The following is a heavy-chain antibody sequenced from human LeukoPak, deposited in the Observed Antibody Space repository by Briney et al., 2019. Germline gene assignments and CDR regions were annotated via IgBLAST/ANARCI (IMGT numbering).Heavy chain of an antibody. D-gene: IGHD6-6*01. CDR2: ISGSGDNT. Sequence: PGGSLRLSCAASGFTFSSYAMSWVRRVPGKGLEWVSVISGSGDNTYYADSVKGQFTISRDNSKNMLYLQMNSLRAEDTAVYYCAKWKYSNSGIDDYWGQGTLVTVSS. CDR3: AKWKYSNSGIDDY. V-gene: IGHV3-23*01. CDR1: GFTFSSYA. J-gene: IGHJ4*02.